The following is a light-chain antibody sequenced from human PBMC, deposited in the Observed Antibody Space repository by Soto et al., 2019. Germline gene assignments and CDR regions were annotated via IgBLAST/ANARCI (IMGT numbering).Light chain of an antibody. CDR3: QQYQTYWT. J-gene: IGKJ1*01. CDR2: DAS. Sequence: DIQMTQSPSTLSASVGDRVTITCRASQSISSWLAWYQQKPGKAPKLLIYDASSLQGGAPSRFSGSGSGTEFTLTIRSLQPDEFATYYCQQYQTYWTFGQGTKVEIK. CDR1: QSISSW. V-gene: IGKV1-5*01.